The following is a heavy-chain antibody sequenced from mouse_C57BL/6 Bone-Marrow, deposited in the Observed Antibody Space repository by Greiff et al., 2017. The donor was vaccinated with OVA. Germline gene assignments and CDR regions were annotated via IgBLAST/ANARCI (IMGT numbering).Heavy chain of an antibody. Sequence: EVHLVESGGGLVKPGGSLKLSCAASGFTFSSYAMSWVRQTPEKRLEWVATISAGGSYTYYPDNVKGRSTMSRDNAKNNLYMQMSHLKSEDTAMYDCARDPHYYGLCAYWGQGTLVTVSA. J-gene: IGHJ3*01. D-gene: IGHD1-1*01. V-gene: IGHV5-4*01. CDR3: ARDPHYYGLCAY. CDR1: GFTFSSYA. CDR2: ISAGGSYT.